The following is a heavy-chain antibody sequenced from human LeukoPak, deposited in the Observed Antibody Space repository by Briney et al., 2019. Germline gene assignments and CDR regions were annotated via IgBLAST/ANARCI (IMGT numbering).Heavy chain of an antibody. D-gene: IGHD6-13*01. CDR1: GFTFSSYG. J-gene: IGHJ4*02. V-gene: IGHV3-30*02. CDR3: TTGGIAAAGTSPDFDY. CDR2: IRYDGSNK. Sequence: GGSLRLSCAASGFTFSSYGMHWVRQAPGKGLEWVAFIRYDGSNKYYADSVKGRFTISRDNSKNTLYLQMNSLKTEDTAVYYCTTGGIAAAGTSPDFDYWGQGTLVTVSS.